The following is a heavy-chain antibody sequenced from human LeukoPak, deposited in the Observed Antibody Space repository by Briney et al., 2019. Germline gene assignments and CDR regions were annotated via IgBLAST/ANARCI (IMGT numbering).Heavy chain of an antibody. CDR1: GFSLSTSGMC. CDR2: IDWDDDK. CDR3: ARIQYYYDSSGYFLDY. J-gene: IGHJ4*02. V-gene: IGHV2-70*11. D-gene: IGHD3-22*01. Sequence: SGPTLVDPTQTLTLTCTFSGFSLSTSGMCVSWIRQPPGKALEWLARIDWDDDKYYSTSLKTRLTISKDTSKSQVVLTMTNMDPVDTATYYCARIQYYYDSSGYFLDYWGQGTLVTVSS.